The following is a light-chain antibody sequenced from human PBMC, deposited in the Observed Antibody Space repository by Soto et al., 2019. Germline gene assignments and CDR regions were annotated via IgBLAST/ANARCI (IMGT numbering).Light chain of an antibody. CDR2: KAS. Sequence: DIQMTQAASTLSAYEGDRVTITCRASQSISSWLAWYQQKPGKAPKLLIYKASSLESGVPSRFSGSGSGTEFTLTISSLQPDDFATYYCQQYNSYPLTLGGGTKVDIK. CDR1: QSISSW. V-gene: IGKV1-5*03. CDR3: QQYNSYPLT. J-gene: IGKJ4*01.